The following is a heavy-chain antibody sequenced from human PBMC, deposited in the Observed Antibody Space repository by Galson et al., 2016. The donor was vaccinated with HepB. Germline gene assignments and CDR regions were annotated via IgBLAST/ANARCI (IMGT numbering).Heavy chain of an antibody. D-gene: IGHD6-19*01. Sequence: SLRLSCAASGFTFTTYSMNWVRQAPGRGLEWVSSIDISSSYIHYADSLKGRFTISRDNTKNSLYLQMNSLRAEDTALYYCARGGSSGWDWGQGTLVTVSS. CDR1: GFTFTTYS. CDR3: ARGGSSGWD. J-gene: IGHJ4*02. CDR2: IDISSSYI. V-gene: IGHV3-21*01.